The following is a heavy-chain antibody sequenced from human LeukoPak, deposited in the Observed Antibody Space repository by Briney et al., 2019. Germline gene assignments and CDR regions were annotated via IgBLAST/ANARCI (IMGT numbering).Heavy chain of an antibody. J-gene: IGHJ5*02. D-gene: IGHD7-27*01. Sequence: GGSLRLSCAASGFTFRNFAMSWVRQAPGKGLEWVSAISGDGVYIYYIDSVKGRFTTSRDNSRDTLFPQMNSLRAEDTALYYCAKGGADDWGETWGQGTLVTVSS. V-gene: IGHV3-23*01. CDR2: ISGDGVYI. CDR3: AKGGADDWGET. CDR1: GFTFRNFA.